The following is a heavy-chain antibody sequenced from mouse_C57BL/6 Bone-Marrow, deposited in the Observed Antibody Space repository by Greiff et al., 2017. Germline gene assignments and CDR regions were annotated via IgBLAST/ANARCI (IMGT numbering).Heavy chain of an antibody. V-gene: IGHV1-69*01. D-gene: IGHD2-4*01. CDR1: GYTFTSYW. Sequence: QVQLQQSGAELVMPGASVKLSCKASGYTFTSYWMHWVKQRPGQGLEWIGEIDPSDSYTNYNQKFKGKSTLTVDKSSSTAYMQHSSLTSEDSAVYYCARGTPYDYDNYWGQGTTLTDSS. J-gene: IGHJ2*01. CDR2: IDPSDSYT. CDR3: ARGTPYDYDNY.